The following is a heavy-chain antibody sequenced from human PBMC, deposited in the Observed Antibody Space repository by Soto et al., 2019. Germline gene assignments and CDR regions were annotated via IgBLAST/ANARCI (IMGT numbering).Heavy chain of an antibody. D-gene: IGHD5-12*01. Sequence: SETLSLTCAVYGGSFSGYYWSWIRQPPGKGLEWIGEINHSGSTNYNPSLKSRVTISVDTSKNQFSLKLSSVTAADTAVYYCARSYHYLYYYYYGMDVWGQGTTVTVSS. CDR2: INHSGST. V-gene: IGHV4-34*01. CDR1: GGSFSGYY. J-gene: IGHJ6*02. CDR3: ARSYHYLYYYYYGMDV.